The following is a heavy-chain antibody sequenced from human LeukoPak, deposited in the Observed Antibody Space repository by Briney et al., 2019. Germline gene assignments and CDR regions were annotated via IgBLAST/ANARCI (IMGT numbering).Heavy chain of an antibody. CDR1: GFTFDDYG. D-gene: IGHD1-14*01. CDR2: VNWNGGST. J-gene: IGHJ4*02. V-gene: IGHV3-20*04. CDR3: ARAPDGARTGGVFDY. Sequence: GGYLRLSCAASGFTFDDYGMSWVRQAPGKGLEWVSGVNWNGGSTGYADSVKGRFTISRDNAKNSLYLQMNSLRAEDTALYYCARAPDGARTGGVFDYWGQGTLVTVSS.